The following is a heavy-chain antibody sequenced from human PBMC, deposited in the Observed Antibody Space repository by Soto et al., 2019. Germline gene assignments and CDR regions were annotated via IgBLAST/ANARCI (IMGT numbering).Heavy chain of an antibody. CDR2: ISAYNGNT. Sequence: ASVKVSCKASGYTFTSYGISWVRQAPGQGLEWMGWISAYNGNTNYAQKLQGRVTMTADTSTSTAYMELRSLRSDDTAVYYCARGMVVPLGDDAFDIWGQGTMVTVSS. CDR3: ARGMVVPLGDDAFDI. V-gene: IGHV1-18*01. D-gene: IGHD2-2*01. CDR1: GYTFTSYG. J-gene: IGHJ3*02.